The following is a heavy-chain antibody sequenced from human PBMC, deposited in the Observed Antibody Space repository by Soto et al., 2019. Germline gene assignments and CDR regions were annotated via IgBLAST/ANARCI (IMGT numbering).Heavy chain of an antibody. J-gene: IGHJ3*01. Sequence: EVQLVESGGGLVQPGGSLRLSCVASGFTFRSYERHWVRQAPRKGLEWISYISSSGTSIYYADSVKGRFTISRDTAKNSLYLQMDSLGVEDTTVYHCARRIWDPLAEVTTTRAALDLWGQGTMVTVAS. CDR1: GFTFRSYE. CDR2: ISSSGTSI. CDR3: ARRIWDPLAEVTTTRAALDL. V-gene: IGHV3-48*03. D-gene: IGHD2-15*01.